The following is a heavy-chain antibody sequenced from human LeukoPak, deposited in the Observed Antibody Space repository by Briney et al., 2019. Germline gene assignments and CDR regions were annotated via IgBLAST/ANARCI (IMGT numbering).Heavy chain of an antibody. CDR1: GGSISSSSYY. CDR3: ARDSHIASAPADWFDP. D-gene: IGHD5-12*01. Sequence: SETLSLTCTVSGGSISSSSYYWGWIRQPPGKGLEWIGSIYYSGSTYYNPSLKSRVTISVDTSKNQFSLKLSSVTAADTAVYYCARDSHIASAPADWFDPWGQGTLVTVSS. J-gene: IGHJ5*02. V-gene: IGHV4-39*07. CDR2: IYYSGST.